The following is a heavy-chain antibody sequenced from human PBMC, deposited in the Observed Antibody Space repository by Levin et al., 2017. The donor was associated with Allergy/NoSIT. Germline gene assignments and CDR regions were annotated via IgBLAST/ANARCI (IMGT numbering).Heavy chain of an antibody. CDR3: AKVGVLEWLLSPDY. V-gene: IGHV3-23*01. CDR1: GFTFSSYA. CDR2: ISGSGGST. Sequence: GESLKISCAASGFTFSSYAMSWVRQAPGKGLEWVSAISGSGGSTYYADSVKGRFTISRDNSKNTLYLQMNSLRAEDTAVYYCAKVGVLEWLLSPDYWGQGTLVTVSS. D-gene: IGHD3-3*01. J-gene: IGHJ4*02.